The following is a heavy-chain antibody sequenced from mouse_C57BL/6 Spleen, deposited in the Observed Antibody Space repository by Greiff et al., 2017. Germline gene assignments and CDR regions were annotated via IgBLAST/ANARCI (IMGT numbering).Heavy chain of an antibody. D-gene: IGHD2-4*01. CDR3: ARMELRRGFYYAMDY. CDR2: IHPNSGST. Sequence: VQLQQPGAELVKPGASVKLSCKASGYTFTSYWMHWVKQRPGQGLEWIGMIHPNSGSTNYNEKFKSKATLTVDKSSSTAYMQLSSLTSEDSAVYYCARMELRRGFYYAMDYWGQGTSVTVSS. J-gene: IGHJ4*01. V-gene: IGHV1-64*01. CDR1: GYTFTSYW.